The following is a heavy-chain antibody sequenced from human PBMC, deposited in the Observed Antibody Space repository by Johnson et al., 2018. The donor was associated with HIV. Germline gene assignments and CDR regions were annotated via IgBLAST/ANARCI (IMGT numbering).Heavy chain of an antibody. Sequence: MQLVESGGGVVQPGRSLRLSCAASGFTFSSYGMHWVRQAPGKGLVWVSRINSDGSSTSYADSVKGRFTISRDNAKNTLYLQMNSLRAEDTAVYYCARTIAVVILDAFEMWGQGTMVTVSS. D-gene: IGHD3-22*01. V-gene: IGHV3-74*02. CDR2: INSDGSST. J-gene: IGHJ3*02. CDR1: GFTFSSYG. CDR3: ARTIAVVILDAFEM.